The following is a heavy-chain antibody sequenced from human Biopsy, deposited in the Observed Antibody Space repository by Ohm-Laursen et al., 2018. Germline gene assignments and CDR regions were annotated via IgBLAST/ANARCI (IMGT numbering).Heavy chain of an antibody. Sequence: SDTLSLTCAVYGGSFNGYFWSWIRQPPGKGLEWIGDITQSGSTNYSPSLKSRVTISVDTAKKQFSLSLRSVTAADTAVYYCAREPRIAAVAYFDPWGQGTLVTVSS. J-gene: IGHJ5*02. D-gene: IGHD6-13*01. V-gene: IGHV4-34*01. CDR3: AREPRIAAVAYFDP. CDR2: ITQSGST. CDR1: GGSFNGYF.